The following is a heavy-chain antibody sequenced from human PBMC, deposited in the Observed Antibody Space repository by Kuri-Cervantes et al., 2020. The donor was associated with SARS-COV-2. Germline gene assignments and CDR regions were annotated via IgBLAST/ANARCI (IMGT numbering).Heavy chain of an antibody. CDR2: ISSSGSYS. CDR3: ARGFSGYSYGDAFDI. Sequence: GGSLRLSCEASGFTFSDYYMSWIRQAPGKGLEWIAYISSSGSYSQSADSVEGRFTVSRDNAKNSLYLQMNSLRVEDTAVYYCARGFSGYSYGDAFDIWGQGTMVTVSS. D-gene: IGHD5-18*01. CDR1: GFTFSDYY. J-gene: IGHJ3*02. V-gene: IGHV3-11*06.